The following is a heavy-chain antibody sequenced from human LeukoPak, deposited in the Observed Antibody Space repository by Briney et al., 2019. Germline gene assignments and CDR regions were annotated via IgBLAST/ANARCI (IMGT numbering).Heavy chain of an antibody. V-gene: IGHV3-74*01. Sequence: PGGSLRLSCAGSGFTFSSYWMHWVRQAPGKGLVWVSRIKTDGSSTNYADSVKGRFTISRDNAKTTLYLQMNSLRAEDTAVYYCPRGSARANFDYWGQGTLVTVSS. J-gene: IGHJ4*02. CDR3: PRGSARANFDY. D-gene: IGHD6-6*01. CDR2: IKTDGSST. CDR1: GFTFSSYW.